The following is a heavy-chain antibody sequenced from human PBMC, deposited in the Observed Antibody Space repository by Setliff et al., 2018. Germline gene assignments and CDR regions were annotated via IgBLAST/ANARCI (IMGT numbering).Heavy chain of an antibody. CDR3: VRDDADNYDAFDN. Sequence: GQSLKISCKGSGYSFTSYWIGWVRQMPGKGLEWMGIIYPGDSDTRYSPSFQGQVTISADKSISTAYLQMNGLRADDTGVYYCVRDDADNYDAFDNWGQGTLVTVSS. J-gene: IGHJ3*02. V-gene: IGHV5-51*01. D-gene: IGHD1-1*01. CDR1: GYSFTSYW. CDR2: IYPGDSDT.